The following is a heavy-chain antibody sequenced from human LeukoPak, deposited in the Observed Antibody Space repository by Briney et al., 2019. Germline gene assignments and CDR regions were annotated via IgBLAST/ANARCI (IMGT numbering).Heavy chain of an antibody. D-gene: IGHD6-19*01. CDR2: INAGNGNT. V-gene: IGHV1-3*01. CDR3: ARDDRPGIAVAGPLNWFDP. CDR1: GYTFTSYG. J-gene: IGHJ5*02. Sequence: ASVKVSCKASGYTFTSYGISWVRQAPGQRLEWMGWINAGNGNTKYSQKFQGRVTITRDTSASTAYMELSSLRSEDTAVYYCARDDRPGIAVAGPLNWFDPWGQGTLVTVSS.